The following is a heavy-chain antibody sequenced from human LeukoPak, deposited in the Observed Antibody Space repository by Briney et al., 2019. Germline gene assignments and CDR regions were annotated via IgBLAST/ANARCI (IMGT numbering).Heavy chain of an antibody. D-gene: IGHD6-6*01. Sequence: GGSLRLSCAASGFTVSSNYMSWVRQAPGKGLEWVSVFYSGGSTFYADFVKGRFTIARDNSKNTMYLQMNNLRAEDTAVYYCARGYSSSSSYYYYYMDVWGKGTTVTVSS. CDR2: FYSGGST. V-gene: IGHV3-53*01. CDR1: GFTVSSNY. CDR3: ARGYSSSSSYYYYYMDV. J-gene: IGHJ6*03.